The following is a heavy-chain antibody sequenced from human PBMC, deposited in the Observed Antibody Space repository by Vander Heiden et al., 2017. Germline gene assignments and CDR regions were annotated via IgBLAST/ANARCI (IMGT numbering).Heavy chain of an antibody. CDR2: ISGSGGST. Sequence: EVQLLESGGGLVQPGGSLRLSCAASGFPFSSYAMSWVRQAPGKGLEWVSAISGSGGSTYYADSVKGRFTISRDNSKNTLYLQMNSLRAEDTAVYYCARKLVVVDYFDYWGQGTLVTVSS. J-gene: IGHJ4*02. D-gene: IGHD6-6*01. V-gene: IGHV3-23*01. CDR1: GFPFSSYA. CDR3: ARKLVVVDYFDY.